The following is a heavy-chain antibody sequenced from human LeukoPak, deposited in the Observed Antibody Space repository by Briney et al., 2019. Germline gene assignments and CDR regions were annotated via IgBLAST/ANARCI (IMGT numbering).Heavy chain of an antibody. J-gene: IGHJ4*02. CDR2: INPDGSQK. CDR1: GFTFSGNW. V-gene: IGHV3-7*01. D-gene: IGHD5-24*01. CDR3: AKLLGTATTYDS. Sequence: GGSLTLSCEASGFTFSGNWMSWVRQAPGKGLEWVASINPDGSQKLYVDSVKGRFTISRDNTKGSLYLQMNSLGAEDTAMYYCAKLLGTATTYDSWGQRTRVTVSS.